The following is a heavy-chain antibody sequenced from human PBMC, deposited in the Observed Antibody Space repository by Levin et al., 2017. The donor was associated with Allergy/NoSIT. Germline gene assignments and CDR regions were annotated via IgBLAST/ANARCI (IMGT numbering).Heavy chain of an antibody. Sequence: ETLSLTCAASGFTFSSYWMSWVRQAPGKGLEWVANIKQDGSEKYYVDSVKGRFTISRDNAKNSLYLQMNSLRAEDTAVYYCARAKGKQLTGFDPWGQGTLVTVSS. CDR3: ARAKGKQLTGFDP. CDR2: IKQDGSEK. CDR1: GFTFSSYW. D-gene: IGHD6-13*01. V-gene: IGHV3-7*01. J-gene: IGHJ5*02.